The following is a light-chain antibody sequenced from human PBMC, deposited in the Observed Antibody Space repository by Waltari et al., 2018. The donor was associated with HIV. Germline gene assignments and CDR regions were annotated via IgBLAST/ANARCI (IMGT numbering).Light chain of an antibody. J-gene: IGLJ1*01. CDR3: AAWDHGLTAYV. CDR1: TSTIGATY. Sequence: QPVLSQPPSASGTPGQRVTVSCSGTTSTIGATYVYWYQQPPGATPKLLIYRKDQRPSGSPDRFSASKSGTSASLAISGLRSADEGDYYCAAWDHGLTAYVFGTGTTVTVL. CDR2: RKD. V-gene: IGLV1-47*01.